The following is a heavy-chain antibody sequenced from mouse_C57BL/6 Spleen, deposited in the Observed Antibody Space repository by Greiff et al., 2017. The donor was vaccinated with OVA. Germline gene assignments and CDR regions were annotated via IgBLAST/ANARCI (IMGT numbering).Heavy chain of an antibody. J-gene: IGHJ3*01. V-gene: IGHV1-18*01. CDR1: GYTFTDYN. Sequence: EVQLQESGPELVKPGASVKIPCKASGYTFTDYNMDWVKQSHGKSLEWIGDINPNNGGTIYNQKFKGKATLTVDKSSSTAYMELRSLTSEDTAVYYCARRSPEFAYWGQGTLVTVSA. D-gene: IGHD6-1*01. CDR2: INPNNGGT. CDR3: ARRSPEFAY.